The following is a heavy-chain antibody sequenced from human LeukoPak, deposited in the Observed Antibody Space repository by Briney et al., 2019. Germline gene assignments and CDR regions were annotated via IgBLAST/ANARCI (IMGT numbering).Heavy chain of an antibody. CDR3: ARVPHYTVATGDAGGGDY. Sequence: GAAVKVSCKASGYTFTSYGISWGRQAPGQGLEWMGWISAYNVNTNYPQKLQRRVTMTTGTSPSTAHMELRSLRSDDTAVYYCARVPHYTVATGDAGGGDYWGQGTLVTVSS. CDR2: ISAYNVNT. D-gene: IGHD4-17*01. CDR1: GYTFTSYG. V-gene: IGHV1-18*01. J-gene: IGHJ4*02.